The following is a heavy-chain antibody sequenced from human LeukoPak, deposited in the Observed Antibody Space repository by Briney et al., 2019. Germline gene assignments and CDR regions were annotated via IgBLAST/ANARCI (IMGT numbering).Heavy chain of an antibody. V-gene: IGHV3-21*01. CDR1: GFTFSSYS. J-gene: IGHJ3*02. Sequence: GSLRLSCAASGFTFSSYSMNWVRQAPGKGLEWVSSISSSSSYIYYADSVKGRFTISRDSAKNSLYLQMNSLRAEDTAVYYCARGGAMVSDAFDIWGQGTMVTVSS. CDR3: ARGGAMVSDAFDI. D-gene: IGHD5-18*01. CDR2: ISSSSSYI.